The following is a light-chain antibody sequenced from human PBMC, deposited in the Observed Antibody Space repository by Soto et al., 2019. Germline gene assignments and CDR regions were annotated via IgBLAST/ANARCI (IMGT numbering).Light chain of an antibody. V-gene: IGLV2-11*01. CDR3: CSYAGSYIFV. J-gene: IGLJ2*01. CDR1: SSDVGAYNY. CDR2: DVT. Sequence: QSVLTQPRSVSGSPGQSVTISCTGSSSDVGAYNYVSWYQKHPGKAPKLMIYDVTKRPSGVPDRFSGSKSGNTASLTISGLQADDEADYYCCSYAGSYIFVFGGGTKLTVL.